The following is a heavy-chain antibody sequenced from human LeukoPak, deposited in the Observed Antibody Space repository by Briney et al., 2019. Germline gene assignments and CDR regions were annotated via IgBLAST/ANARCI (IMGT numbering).Heavy chain of an antibody. D-gene: IGHD3-9*01. Sequence: ASVKVSCKASGYTFTGYYVHWVRQAPGQGLEWMGWINPNSGGTNYAQKFQGRVTMTRDTSISTAYMELSRLRSDDTAVYYCARENKYYDILTGYYKWPPDYWGQGTLVTVSS. CDR1: GYTFTGYY. V-gene: IGHV1-2*02. CDR3: ARENKYYDILTGYYKWPPDY. J-gene: IGHJ4*02. CDR2: INPNSGGT.